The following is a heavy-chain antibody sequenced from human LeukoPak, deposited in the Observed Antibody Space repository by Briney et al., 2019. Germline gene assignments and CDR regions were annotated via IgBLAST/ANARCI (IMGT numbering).Heavy chain of an antibody. D-gene: IGHD3-10*01. CDR1: GGSINSYY. V-gene: IGHV4-59*12. CDR2: MYYSGST. J-gene: IGHJ5*02. Sequence: PSETLSLTCTVSGGSINSYYWSWIRQPPGKGLEWIGYMYYSGSTNYNPSLKSRVTISVDTSKNQLSLKLSSVTAADTAVYYCARGSNYYGSGTGWFDPWGQGTLVTVSS. CDR3: ARGSNYYGSGTGWFDP.